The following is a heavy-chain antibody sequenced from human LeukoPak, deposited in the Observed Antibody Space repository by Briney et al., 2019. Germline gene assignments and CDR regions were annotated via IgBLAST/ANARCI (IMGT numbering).Heavy chain of an antibody. Sequence: SETLSLTCAVYGGTFSGYYWSWIRQPPGKGLEWIGYIYYSGSTNYNPSLKSRVTISVDTSKNQFSLKLSSVTAADTVVYYCASLGAAAGTNYWGQGTLVTVSS. CDR3: ASLGAAAGTNY. CDR2: IYYSGST. CDR1: GGTFSGYY. V-gene: IGHV4-59*01. J-gene: IGHJ4*02. D-gene: IGHD6-13*01.